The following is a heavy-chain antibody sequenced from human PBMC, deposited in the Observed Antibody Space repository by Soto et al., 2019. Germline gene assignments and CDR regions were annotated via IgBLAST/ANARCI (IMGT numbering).Heavy chain of an antibody. CDR1: GDSVSSNSAA. CDR3: ARTPGTCSGGSCYGWGNWFDP. CDR2: TYYRSKWYN. V-gene: IGHV6-1*01. D-gene: IGHD2-15*01. J-gene: IGHJ5*02. Sequence: PSQTLSLTCAISGDSVSSNSAAWNWIRQSPSRGLEWLGRTYYRSKWYNDYAVSVKSRMTINPDTSKNQFSLQLNSVTPEDTAVYYCARTPGTCSGGSCYGWGNWFDPWGQGTLVTVSS.